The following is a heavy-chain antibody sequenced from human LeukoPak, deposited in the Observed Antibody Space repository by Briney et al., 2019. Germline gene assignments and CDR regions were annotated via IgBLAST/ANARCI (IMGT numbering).Heavy chain of an antibody. CDR2: IWYDGSNK. Sequence: GRSLRLSCAASGFTFSSYGMHWVRQAPGKGLEWVAVIWYDGSNKYYADSVKGRFTISRDNSKNTLYLQMNSLRAEDTAVYYCARDGLRKSDSYYYGMVVWRQGATVTVSS. CDR3: ARDGLRKSDSYYYGMVV. CDR1: GFTFSSYG. J-gene: IGHJ6*01. D-gene: IGHD3-16*01. V-gene: IGHV3-33*01.